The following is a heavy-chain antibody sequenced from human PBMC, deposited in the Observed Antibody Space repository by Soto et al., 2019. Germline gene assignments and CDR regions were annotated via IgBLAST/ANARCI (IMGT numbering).Heavy chain of an antibody. CDR2: MNPNSGNT. J-gene: IGHJ6*03. CDR3: AREGGYFGVVITQTYYYYYMDV. V-gene: IGHV1-8*01. Sequence: GASVKVSCKASGYTFTSYDINWVRQAIGQGLEWVGWMNPNSGNTGYAQKFQGRVTMTRNTSISTAYMELSSLRSEDTAVHYCAREGGYFGVVITQTYYYYYMDVWGKGTTVTVSS. CDR1: GYTFTSYD. D-gene: IGHD3-3*01.